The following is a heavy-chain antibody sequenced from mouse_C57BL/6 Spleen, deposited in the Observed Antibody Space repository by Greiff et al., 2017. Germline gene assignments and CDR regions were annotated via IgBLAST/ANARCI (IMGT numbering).Heavy chain of an antibody. CDR3: ARAGDYDEGFDY. CDR1: GFTFSDYG. Sequence: EVTLVESGGGLVKPGGSLKLSCAASGFTFSDYGMHWVRQAPEKGLEWVAYISSGSSTIYYADTVKGRFTISRDNAKNTLFLQMTSLRSEDTAMYYCARAGDYDEGFDYWGQGTTLTVSS. CDR2: ISSGSSTI. V-gene: IGHV5-17*01. J-gene: IGHJ2*01. D-gene: IGHD2-4*01.